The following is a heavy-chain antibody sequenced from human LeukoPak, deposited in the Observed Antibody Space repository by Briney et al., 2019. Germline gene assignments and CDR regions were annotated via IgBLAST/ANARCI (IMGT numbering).Heavy chain of an antibody. CDR1: GFTVSSYG. J-gene: IGHJ4*02. V-gene: IGHV3-30*18. D-gene: IGHD6-19*01. CDR3: AKPSGGQWLVLDY. CDR2: ISYDGSNK. Sequence: PGGSLRLSCAASGFTVSSYGMHWVRQAPGKGLEWVAVISYDGSNKYYADSVKGRFTISRDNSKNTLYLQMNSLRAEDTAVYYCAKPSGGQWLVLDYWGQGTLVTVSS.